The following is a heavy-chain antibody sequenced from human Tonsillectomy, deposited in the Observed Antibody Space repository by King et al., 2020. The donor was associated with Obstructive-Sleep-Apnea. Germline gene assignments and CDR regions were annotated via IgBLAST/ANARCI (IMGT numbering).Heavy chain of an antibody. CDR1: GYTFTSYY. CDR3: ARDKPKQQLVRNYYYYGMDV. V-gene: IGHV1-46*01. J-gene: IGHJ6*02. Sequence: QLVLSGAEVKKTGGSVKVSCKASGYTFTSYYINWVRQAPGQGLEWMGIINPSGGSTSYAQKFQGRVTMTRDTSTSTVYMERSSLRSEDTAVYYCARDKPKQQLVRNYYYYGMDVWGQGTTVTVSS. CDR2: INPSGGST. D-gene: IGHD6-13*01.